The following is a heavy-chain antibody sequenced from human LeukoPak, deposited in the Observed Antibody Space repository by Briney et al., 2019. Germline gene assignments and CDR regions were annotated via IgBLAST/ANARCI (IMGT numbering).Heavy chain of an antibody. J-gene: IGHJ4*02. CDR1: GFTFSSYG. Sequence: GGSLRLSCAASGFTFSSYGMHWVRQAPGKGLEWVAFIRYDGSNKYYADSVKGRFTISRDNSKNTLYLQMNSLRAEDTAVYYCAKNGEITMIVVVTPYYFDYWGQGTLVTVSS. CDR2: IRYDGSNK. V-gene: IGHV3-30*02. D-gene: IGHD3-22*01. CDR3: AKNGEITMIVVVTPYYFDY.